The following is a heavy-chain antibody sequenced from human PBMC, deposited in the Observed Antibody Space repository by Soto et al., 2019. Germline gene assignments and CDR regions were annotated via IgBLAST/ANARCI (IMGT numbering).Heavy chain of an antibody. CDR1: GFTFSNYA. V-gene: IGHV3-30-3*01. CDR2: ISYDGSNK. Sequence: GGSLRLSCAASGFTFSNYARHWVRQAPGKGLECVAVISYDGSNKYYADSVKGRFTISRDNSKNTLYLQMNSLRAEDTAVYYCARDHGPGIAVAGTVHYYYYGMDVWGQGTTVTVYS. D-gene: IGHD6-19*01. CDR3: ARDHGPGIAVAGTVHYYYYGMDV. J-gene: IGHJ6*02.